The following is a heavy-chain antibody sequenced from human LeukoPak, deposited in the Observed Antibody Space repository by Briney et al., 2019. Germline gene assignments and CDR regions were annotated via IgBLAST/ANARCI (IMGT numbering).Heavy chain of an antibody. Sequence: SETLSLTCTVSGDSISSGYQWGCVRQPPKTGLGWIGSFLHTGSTVYNPPLKSRVAVSVDTSKDQFSLKVNSVTAADTAVYYCERVRLSKLEGRTPYFFFDLWGRGTLVTVSS. J-gene: IGHJ2*01. CDR3: ERVRLSKLEGRTPYFFFDL. CDR1: GDSISSGYQ. CDR2: FLHTGST. D-gene: IGHD1-1*01. V-gene: IGHV4-38-2*02.